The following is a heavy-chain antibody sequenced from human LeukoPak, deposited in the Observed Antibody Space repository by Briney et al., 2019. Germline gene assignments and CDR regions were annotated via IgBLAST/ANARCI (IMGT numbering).Heavy chain of an antibody. Sequence: GGSLRLSCAASGFTFSSYAMSWVRQAPGKGLEWVSAISGSGGSTHYADAVKSRFTISRDNSKNTLYLQMNSLRAEDTAVYYCAKHESAIVVVITSRYFDYWGQGTLVTVSS. V-gene: IGHV3-23*01. J-gene: IGHJ4*02. CDR3: AKHESAIVVVITSRYFDY. D-gene: IGHD3-22*01. CDR2: ISGSGGST. CDR1: GFTFSSYA.